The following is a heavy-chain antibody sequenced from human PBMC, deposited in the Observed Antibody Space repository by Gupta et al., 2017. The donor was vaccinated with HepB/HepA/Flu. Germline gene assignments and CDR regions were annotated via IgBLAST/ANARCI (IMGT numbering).Heavy chain of an antibody. CDR3: ASARGRSSSSYWFDP. Sequence: EVQLVESGGGLVKPGGSLRLSCAASGFTFSSYSMNWVRQAPGKGLEWVSSISSSSSYIYYADSVKGRFTISRDNAKNSLYLQMNSLRAEDTAVYYCASARGRSSSSYWFDPWGQGTLVTVSS. J-gene: IGHJ5*02. V-gene: IGHV3-21*01. CDR2: ISSSSSYI. D-gene: IGHD6-6*01. CDR1: GFTFSSYS.